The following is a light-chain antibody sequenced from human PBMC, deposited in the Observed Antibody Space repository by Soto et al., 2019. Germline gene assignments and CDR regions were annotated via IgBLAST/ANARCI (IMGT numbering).Light chain of an antibody. CDR3: SSYTTSSNYV. Sequence: LTKASSVCGSPGQSITISFTGTSSDVGSYNFVSWYQQLPGKAPKLMIYEVSNRPSGVSNRLSGSKSGNTASLTISGLQAEDEADYYCSSYTTSSNYVFGSGTKVTVL. J-gene: IGLJ1*01. V-gene: IGLV2-14*01. CDR1: SSDVGSYNF. CDR2: EVS.